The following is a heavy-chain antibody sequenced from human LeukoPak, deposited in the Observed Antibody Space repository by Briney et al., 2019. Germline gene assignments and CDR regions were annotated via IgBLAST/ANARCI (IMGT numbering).Heavy chain of an antibody. CDR3: ARGGGEDDILTGFFDY. Sequence: PGGSLRLSCAASGFTFSSFWMSWVRQAPGKGLEWVASIKQDGREKFYVDSVKGRVSISRDNGRDSLYLQMNSLRAEDTAVYYCARGGGEDDILTGFFDYWGQGTLVTVSS. V-gene: IGHV3-7*01. CDR2: IKQDGREK. D-gene: IGHD3-9*01. J-gene: IGHJ4*02. CDR1: GFTFSSFW.